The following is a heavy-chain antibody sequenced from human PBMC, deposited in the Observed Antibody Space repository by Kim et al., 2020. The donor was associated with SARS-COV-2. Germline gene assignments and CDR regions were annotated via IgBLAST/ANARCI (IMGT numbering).Heavy chain of an antibody. CDR3: ARGDDILTGYQFDY. V-gene: IGHV1-69*01. J-gene: IGHJ4*02. Sequence: APKFQGRVTITADESTSTAYMELSSLRSEDTAVYYCARGDDILTGYQFDYWGQGTLVTVSS. D-gene: IGHD3-9*01.